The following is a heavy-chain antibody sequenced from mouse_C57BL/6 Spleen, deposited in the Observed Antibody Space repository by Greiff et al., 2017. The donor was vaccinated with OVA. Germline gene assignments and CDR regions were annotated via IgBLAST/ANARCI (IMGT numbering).Heavy chain of an antibody. Sequence: QVQLQQSGPELVKPGASVKISCKASGYAFSSSWMNWVKQRPGKGLEWIGRIYPGDGDTNYNGKFKGKATLTAYKSSSTAYMQLSSLTSEDSAVYFCARRAVVATNAMDYWGQGTSVNVSS. CDR3: ARRAVVATNAMDY. CDR2: IYPGDGDT. V-gene: IGHV1-82*01. J-gene: IGHJ4*01. CDR1: GYAFSSSW. D-gene: IGHD1-1*01.